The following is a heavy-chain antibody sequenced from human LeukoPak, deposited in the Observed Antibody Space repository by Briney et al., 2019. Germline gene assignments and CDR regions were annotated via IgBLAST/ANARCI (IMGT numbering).Heavy chain of an antibody. Sequence: GGSLRLSCAASGFTFSSYGTHWVRQAPGKGLEWVAVISYDGSNKYYADSVKGRFTISRDNSKNTLYLQMNSLRAEDTAVYYCAKDLVSYSNARLEYYYYYGMDVWGQGTTVTVSS. CDR2: ISYDGSNK. J-gene: IGHJ6*02. D-gene: IGHD4-11*01. CDR1: GFTFSSYG. CDR3: AKDLVSYSNARLEYYYYYGMDV. V-gene: IGHV3-30*18.